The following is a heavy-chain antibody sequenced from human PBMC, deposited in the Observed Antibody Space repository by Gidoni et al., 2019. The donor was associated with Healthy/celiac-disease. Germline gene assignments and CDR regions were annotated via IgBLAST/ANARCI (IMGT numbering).Heavy chain of an antibody. CDR3: ARVYSSSWYYFDY. CDR1: GGSISSSSYY. J-gene: IGHJ4*02. CDR2: IYYSGST. D-gene: IGHD6-13*01. Sequence: QLQLQESGPGLVKPSETLSLTCTVSGGSISSSSYYWGWIRQPPGKGLEWIGSIYYSGSTYYNPSLKRRVTISEDTSKNQFSLKLSSVTAADTAVYYCARVYSSSWYYFDYWGQGTLVTVSS. V-gene: IGHV4-39*01.